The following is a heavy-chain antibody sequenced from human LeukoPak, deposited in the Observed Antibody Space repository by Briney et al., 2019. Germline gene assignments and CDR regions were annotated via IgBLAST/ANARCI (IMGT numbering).Heavy chain of an antibody. J-gene: IGHJ4*02. V-gene: IGHV4-34*01. Sequence: PSETLSLTXAVYGGSFSGYYWSWIRQTPGKGLEWIGEINHSGSTNYNPSLKSRVTISVDTSKNQFSLKLSSVTAADTAVYYCAREKFGELLYYWGQGTLVTVSS. CDR2: INHSGST. D-gene: IGHD3-10*01. CDR1: GGSFSGYY. CDR3: AREKFGELLYY.